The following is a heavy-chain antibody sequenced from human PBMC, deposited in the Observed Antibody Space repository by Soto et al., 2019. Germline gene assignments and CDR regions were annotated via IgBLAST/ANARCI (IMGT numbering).Heavy chain of an antibody. CDR3: ATREGRDGYSFDY. J-gene: IGHJ4*02. Sequence: QVQLVQSGAEVKKPGSSVKVSCKASGVTFNRQDMRWVRQAPGQGLEWMGGIIPMFGTPHYAEKFQDRVTITADEAKGKGYLELRRLTSEDKAVYYCATREGRDGYSFDYWGPGTLVTVS. CDR2: IIPMFGTP. CDR1: GVTFNRQD. V-gene: IGHV1-69*01. D-gene: IGHD5-12*01.